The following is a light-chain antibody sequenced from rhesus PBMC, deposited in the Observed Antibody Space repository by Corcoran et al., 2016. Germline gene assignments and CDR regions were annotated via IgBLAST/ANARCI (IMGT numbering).Light chain of an antibody. V-gene: IGKV1-21*01. CDR1: QGISSW. Sequence: DIQMTQSPSSLSASVGDRVTITCRASQGISSWLAWYQQKAGKAPKLLIYKAASLQSGVPSKFSGSGSGTDFTRTISSLQPEDFATYYCQQYNSAPLTFGGGTKVEIK. CDR2: KAA. J-gene: IGKJ4*01. CDR3: QQYNSAPLT.